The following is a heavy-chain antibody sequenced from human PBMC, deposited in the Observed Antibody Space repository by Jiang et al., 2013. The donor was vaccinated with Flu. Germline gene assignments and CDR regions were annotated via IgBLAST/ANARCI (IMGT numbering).Heavy chain of an antibody. J-gene: IGHJ4*02. CDR2: IYYSGAP. V-gene: IGHV4-59*01. D-gene: IGHD6-19*01. Sequence: IYYSGAPTTTPPSKSRVTISVDTSKNQFSLKLSSVTAADTAVYYCARVGSGWQSIDYWGQGTLVTVSS. CDR3: ARVGSGWQSIDY.